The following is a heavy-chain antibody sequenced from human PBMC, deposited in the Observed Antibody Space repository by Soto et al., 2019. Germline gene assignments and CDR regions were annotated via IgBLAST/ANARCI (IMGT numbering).Heavy chain of an antibody. CDR2: MYWDDDK. V-gene: IGHV2-5*02. Sequence: QITLKESGPTVSKPTQTLTLTCTFSGFSVTSKGVGVGRIRQPPGKARESVAPMYWDDDKRYSPSPRHRLTTTKDASGNQVVLRSADVDPGDTGTYCWTYRWAGTGSYLDHWGPGIGVTVSS. D-gene: IGHD3-10*01. CDR1: GFSVTSKGVG. J-gene: IGHJ4*02. CDR3: TYRWAGTGSYLDH.